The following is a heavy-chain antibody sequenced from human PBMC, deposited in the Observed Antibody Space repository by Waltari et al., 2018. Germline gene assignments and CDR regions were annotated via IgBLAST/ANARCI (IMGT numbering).Heavy chain of an antibody. D-gene: IGHD3-22*01. CDR2: IKQDGSEK. CDR3: ARDRGYYYDSSLLPYWAFDI. CDR1: GFTFSSYW. Sequence: EVQLVESGGGLVQPGGSLRLSCAASGFTFSSYWMSWVRQAPGKGLEWVANIKQDGSEKYYVDSVKGRFTISRDNAKNSLYLQMNSLRAEDTAVYYCARDRGYYYDSSLLPYWAFDIWGQGTMVTVSS. V-gene: IGHV3-7*01. J-gene: IGHJ3*02.